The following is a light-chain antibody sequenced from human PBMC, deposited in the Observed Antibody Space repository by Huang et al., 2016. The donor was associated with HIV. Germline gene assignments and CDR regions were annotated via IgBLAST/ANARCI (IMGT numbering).Light chain of an antibody. CDR1: QSVSRN. J-gene: IGKJ1*01. CDR3: QQYDGWPRT. Sequence: EIVMTQSPATLSVSPGERVTLFCRASQSVSRNLAWYQQKFGQAPRRLIYGASNRDTGIPAWFSGSGSGTEFNFTITSLQSEDLALYYCQQYDGWPRTFGQGTRVEI. CDR2: GAS. V-gene: IGKV3-15*01.